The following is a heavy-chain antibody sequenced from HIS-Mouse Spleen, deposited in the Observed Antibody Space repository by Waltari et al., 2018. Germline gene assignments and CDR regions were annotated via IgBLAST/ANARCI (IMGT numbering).Heavy chain of an antibody. CDR1: GGSFSGYY. V-gene: IGHV4-34*01. D-gene: IGHD6-13*01. J-gene: IGHJ4*02. CDR3: ARSGSGYSSSWYDY. Sequence: QVQLQQWGAGLLKPSETLSLTCAVYGGSFSGYYWSWIRQPPGKGLEWIGEINHSGSTNYNPSPKSRVTISVDTSKNQFSLKLSSVTAADTAVYYCARSGSGYSSSWYDYWGQGTLVTVSS. CDR2: INHSGST.